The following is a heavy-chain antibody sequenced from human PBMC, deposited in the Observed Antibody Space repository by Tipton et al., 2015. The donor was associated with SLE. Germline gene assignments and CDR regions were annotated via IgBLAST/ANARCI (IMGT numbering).Heavy chain of an antibody. CDR2: IYYLGTA. V-gene: IGHV4-59*12. CDR1: GDSMDPYY. CDR3: VREGFSGWTTAFDI. J-gene: IGHJ3*02. D-gene: IGHD6-19*01. Sequence: TLSLTCTVSGDSMDPYYWTWIRQSPGNGLEWIGHIYYLGTANYNPSLNSRVTISVDTSKNQFSLKLSSVTAADTAVYYCVREGFSGWTTAFDIWGQGTMVTVSS.